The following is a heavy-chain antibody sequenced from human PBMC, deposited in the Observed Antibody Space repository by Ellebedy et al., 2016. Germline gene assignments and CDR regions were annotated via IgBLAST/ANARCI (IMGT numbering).Heavy chain of an antibody. Sequence: GESLKISXAASGFTFSSYSMNWVRQAPGKGLEWVSSITSSATYIYYADSVKGRFTISRDNAKNSLYLQMNSLRAEDTAVYYCAKSLEVTTLIGLDCWGQGTLVTVSS. D-gene: IGHD4-17*01. CDR1: GFTFSSYS. J-gene: IGHJ4*02. CDR2: ITSSATYI. V-gene: IGHV3-21*04. CDR3: AKSLEVTTLIGLDC.